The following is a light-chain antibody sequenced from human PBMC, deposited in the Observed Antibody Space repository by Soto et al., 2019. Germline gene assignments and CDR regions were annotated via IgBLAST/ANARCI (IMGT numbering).Light chain of an antibody. J-gene: IGKJ2*01. CDR3: QQYGSSPPAYT. V-gene: IGKV3-20*01. CDR1: QSVSSSY. CDR2: GAS. Sequence: EIVLTQSPGTLSLSPGERATLSCRASQSVSSSYLAWYQQKPGQAPRLLIYGASSRATGIPDRFSGSGSGTGFTFTISRLEPEDFAVYYCQQYGSSPPAYTFGQGTNLEIK.